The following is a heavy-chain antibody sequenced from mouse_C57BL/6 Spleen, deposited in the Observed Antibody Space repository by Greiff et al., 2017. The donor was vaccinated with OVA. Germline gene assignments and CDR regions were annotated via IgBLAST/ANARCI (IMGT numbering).Heavy chain of an antibody. D-gene: IGHD1-1*01. Sequence: EVQLQQSVAELVRPGASVKLSCTASGFNIKNTYMHWVKQRPEQGLEWIGRIDPANGNTKYAPKFQGKATITADTSSNTAYLQLSSLTSEDTAIYYWARYPVYYGSSPYAMDNWGQGTSVTVSS. V-gene: IGHV14-3*01. J-gene: IGHJ4*01. CDR3: ARYPVYYGSSPYAMDN. CDR2: IDPANGNT. CDR1: GFNIKNTY.